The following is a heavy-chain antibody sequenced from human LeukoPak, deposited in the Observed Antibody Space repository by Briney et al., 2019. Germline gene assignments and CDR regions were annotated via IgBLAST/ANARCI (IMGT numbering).Heavy chain of an antibody. CDR1: GGSISSSNW. CDR2: IYHSGST. J-gene: IGHJ3*02. D-gene: IGHD3-9*01. V-gene: IGHV4-4*02. Sequence: SETLSLTCAVSGGSISSSNWWSWVRQPPGKGLEWIGEIYHSGSTNYNPSLKSRVTISVDKSKNQFSLKLSSVTAADTAVYYCARDRRYFDWLFPRDFDAFDIWGQGTMVTVSS. CDR3: ARDRRYFDWLFPRDFDAFDI.